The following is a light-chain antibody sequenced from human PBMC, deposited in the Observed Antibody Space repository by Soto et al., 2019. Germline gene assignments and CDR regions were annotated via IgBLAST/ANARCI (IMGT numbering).Light chain of an antibody. CDR3: QQSHSSPLS. V-gene: IGKV1-39*01. Sequence: IQMTQSPSSLSASVGDRVTITCRASQSIGSNLNWYQQKAGKAPELLIYTASNLQSGVPSRFSGSGSGTDFALTISSLQPEDSAVYYCQQSHSSPLSFGGGTKVEFK. CDR2: TAS. CDR1: QSIGSN. J-gene: IGKJ4*01.